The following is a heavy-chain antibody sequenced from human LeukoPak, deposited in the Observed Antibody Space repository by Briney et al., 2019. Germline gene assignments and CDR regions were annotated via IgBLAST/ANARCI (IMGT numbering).Heavy chain of an antibody. V-gene: IGHV4-34*01. CDR3: ARREGSGYQPYYYYYYMDV. J-gene: IGHJ6*03. Sequence: SETLSLTCAVYGGSFSGYYWSWIRQPPGKGLEWIGEINHSGSTNYNPSLKSRVTISVDTSKNQFSLKLSSVTAADTAVYYCARREGSGYQPYYYYYYMDVWGKGTTVTISS. D-gene: IGHD3-22*01. CDR1: GGSFSGYY. CDR2: INHSGST.